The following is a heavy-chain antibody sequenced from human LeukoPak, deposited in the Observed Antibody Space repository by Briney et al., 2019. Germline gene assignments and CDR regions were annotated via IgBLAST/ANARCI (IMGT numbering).Heavy chain of an antibody. CDR1: GDSISSSSYY. Sequence: PSETLSLTCTVSGDSISSSSYYCGWIRQPPGKGLEWVGSIYYSGSTYYNPSLKSRVTISVDTSKNQFCLKLSSVTAADTAVYYCARLYYDSSGQYYFDYCGQGTLVTVSS. V-gene: IGHV4-39*07. CDR3: ARLYYDSSGQYYFDY. J-gene: IGHJ4*02. CDR2: IYYSGST. D-gene: IGHD3-22*01.